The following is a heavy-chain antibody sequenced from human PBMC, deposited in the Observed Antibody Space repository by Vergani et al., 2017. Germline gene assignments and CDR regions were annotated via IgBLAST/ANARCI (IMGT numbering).Heavy chain of an antibody. Sequence: EVQLVQSGAEVKQPGESLRISCKGSGYSFTSYWISWVRQMPGKGLEWMGRIDPSDSYTNYSPSLKSRVTISVDTSKNQFSLKLSSVTAADTAVYYCARAPSSSWKGGFDYWGQGTLVTVSS. D-gene: IGHD6-13*01. J-gene: IGHJ4*02. CDR1: GYSFTSYW. CDR3: ARAPSSSWKGGFDY. V-gene: IGHV5-10-1*01. CDR2: IDPSDSYT.